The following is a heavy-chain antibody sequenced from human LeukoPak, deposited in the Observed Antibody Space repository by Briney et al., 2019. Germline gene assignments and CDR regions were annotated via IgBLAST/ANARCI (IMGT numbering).Heavy chain of an antibody. D-gene: IGHD4-11*01. CDR1: GFTFNNYG. V-gene: IGHV3-33*01. CDR2: IWYDGSNI. Sequence: GGSRRLSCAASGFTFNNYGMHWVRQAPGKGLEWVAVIWYDGSNIYYADSVKGRFTISRDNSKNTLFLQMNSLRADDTAVYYCARAYIDYSAIPYYFDYWGQGTRVTVSS. CDR3: ARAYIDYSAIPYYFDY. J-gene: IGHJ4*02.